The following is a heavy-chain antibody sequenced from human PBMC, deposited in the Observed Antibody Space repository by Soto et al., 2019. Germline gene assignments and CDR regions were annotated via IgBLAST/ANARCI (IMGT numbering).Heavy chain of an antibody. CDR3: ARRLPRGNWFDP. J-gene: IGHJ5*02. Sequence: QVQLQESGPGLVKPSQTLTLTCTVSGGSISSGGYYWSWIRQHPIKGLEWIGFISYNGNTFYNPSLKSRVTISADTSDNHFSLNLNSLTAADTAVYYCARRLPRGNWFDPWGQGTLVTVSS. CDR2: ISYNGNT. D-gene: IGHD3-10*01. CDR1: GGSISSGGYY. V-gene: IGHV4-31*03.